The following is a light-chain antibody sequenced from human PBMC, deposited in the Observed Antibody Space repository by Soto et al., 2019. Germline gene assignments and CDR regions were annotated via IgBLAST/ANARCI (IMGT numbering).Light chain of an antibody. Sequence: QSALTQPPSASGTPGQRVTISCSGSSSNIGSNTVNWYQQLPGTAPKLLIYSNNQRPSGVPDRFSGSKSGTSASLAISGLQSEDEADYYCAACDDSLNALFGGGTKLTVL. CDR2: SNN. V-gene: IGLV1-44*01. CDR1: SSNIGSNT. J-gene: IGLJ2*01. CDR3: AACDDSLNAL.